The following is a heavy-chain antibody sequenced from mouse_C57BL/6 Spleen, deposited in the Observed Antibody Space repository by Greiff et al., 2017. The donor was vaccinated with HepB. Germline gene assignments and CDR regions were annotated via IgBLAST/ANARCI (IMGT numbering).Heavy chain of an antibody. CDR3: ARGAYYSNYGFAY. V-gene: IGHV1-80*01. Sequence: QVQLQQSGAELVKPGASVKISCKASGYAFSSYWMNWVKQRPGKGLEWIGQIYPGDGDTNYNGKFKGKATLTADKSSSTAYMQLSSLTSEDSAVYFCARGAYYSNYGFAYWGQGTLVTVSA. J-gene: IGHJ3*01. CDR2: IYPGDGDT. CDR1: GYAFSSYW. D-gene: IGHD2-5*01.